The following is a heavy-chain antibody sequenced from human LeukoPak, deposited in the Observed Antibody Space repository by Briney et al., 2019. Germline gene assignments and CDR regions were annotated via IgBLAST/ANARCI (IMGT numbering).Heavy chain of an antibody. J-gene: IGHJ4*02. CDR1: GGSFSGCY. Sequence: PSETLSLTCAVYGGSFSGCYWSWIRQPPGKGLEWVGEIHYTGATSYNPSLKSQATISIETSKNQVSLKLSSVTAADTAVYYCTRGNILSGYCFDFWGQGALVTVSS. V-gene: IGHV4-34*01. D-gene: IGHD3-9*01. CDR2: IHYTGAT. CDR3: TRGNILSGYCFDF.